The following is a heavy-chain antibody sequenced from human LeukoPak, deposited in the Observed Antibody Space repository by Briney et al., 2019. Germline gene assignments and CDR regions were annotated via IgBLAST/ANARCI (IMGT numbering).Heavy chain of an antibody. CDR3: ARRPEMRSIGYLYAIAS. CDR1: GGTYSSYA. CDR2: IIPIFGAA. D-gene: IGHD3-22*01. V-gene: IGHV1-69*05. J-gene: IGHJ4*02. Sequence: SVKVSCKASGGTYSSYAISWVRQAPGQGLEWMGGIIPIFGAAKYAQKFQGTVTITMGEPTSTAYIELSSRRSGDTAAYYCARRPEMRSIGYLYAIASRAQATVATVSS.